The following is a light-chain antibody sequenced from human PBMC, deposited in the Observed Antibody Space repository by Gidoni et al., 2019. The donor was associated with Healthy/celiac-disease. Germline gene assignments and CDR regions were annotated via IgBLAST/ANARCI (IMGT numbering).Light chain of an antibody. CDR3: QQYYSTPLT. V-gene: IGKV4-1*01. CDR2: GAS. CDR1: QSVLYSSTNKNY. Sequence: ILMNQSPDSPAVSLGARATIDCKSSQSVLYSSTNKNYLAWYQQKPGQPPKLLIYGASTRESGVPDRFSGGGSGTDFTLTISSLQDEDVAVYYCQQYYSTPLTFVQGTKVEIK. J-gene: IGKJ1*01.